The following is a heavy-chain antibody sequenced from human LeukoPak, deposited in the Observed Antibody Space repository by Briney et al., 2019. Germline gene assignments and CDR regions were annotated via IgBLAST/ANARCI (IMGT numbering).Heavy chain of an antibody. CDR3: ARGYSPRWYFHY. V-gene: IGHV4-38-2*01. J-gene: IGHJ4*02. D-gene: IGHD5-24*01. Sequence: SETLSLTCAVSGYSISSGYYWGWIRQPPGKGLEWIGSSYHSGSTYYNPSLKSRVTISVDTSKNQFSLKLGSVTAADTAVYYCARGYSPRWYFHYWGQGALVPVSS. CDR2: SYHSGST. CDR1: GYSISSGYY.